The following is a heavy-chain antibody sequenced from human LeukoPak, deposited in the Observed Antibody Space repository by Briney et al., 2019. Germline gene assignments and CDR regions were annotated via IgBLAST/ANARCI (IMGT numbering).Heavy chain of an antibody. CDR3: ARARYCSSTSCRHFDY. CDR1: GYTFSSYW. Sequence: GGSLRLSCAASGYTFSSYWMSWVRQAPGKGLEWVANIKQDGSEKYYVDSVKGRFTISRDNAKNSLYLQMNSLRAEDTAVYYCARARYCSSTSCRHFDYWGQGTLVTVSS. CDR2: IKQDGSEK. D-gene: IGHD2-2*01. J-gene: IGHJ4*02. V-gene: IGHV3-7*03.